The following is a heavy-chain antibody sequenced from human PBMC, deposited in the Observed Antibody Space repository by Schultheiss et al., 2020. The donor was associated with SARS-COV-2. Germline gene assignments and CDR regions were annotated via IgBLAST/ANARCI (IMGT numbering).Heavy chain of an antibody. D-gene: IGHD2-15*01. CDR3: ARAGASVVVAASDY. J-gene: IGHJ4*02. CDR1: GFTFSNAW. Sequence: GGSLRLSCAASGFTFSNAWMNWVRQAPGKGLEWVAVISYDGSNKYYADSVKGRFTISRDNSKNTLYLQMNSLRAEDTAVYYCARAGASVVVAASDYWAREPWSPSPQ. V-gene: IGHV3-30-3*01. CDR2: ISYDGSNK.